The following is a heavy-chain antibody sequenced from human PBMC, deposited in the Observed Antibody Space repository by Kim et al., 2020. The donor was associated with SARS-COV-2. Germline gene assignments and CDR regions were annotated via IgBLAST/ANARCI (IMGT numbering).Heavy chain of an antibody. CDR1: GGTFSSYA. CDR3: ARDLRDYYDSSGYYFGRFDP. D-gene: IGHD3-22*01. J-gene: IGHJ5*02. V-gene: IGHV1-69*13. CDR2: IIPIFGTA. Sequence: SVKVSCKASGGTFSSYAISWVRQAPGQGLEWMGGIIPIFGTANYAQKFQGRVTITADESTSTAYMELSSLRSEDTAVYYCARDLRDYYDSSGYYFGRFDPWGQGTLVTVSS.